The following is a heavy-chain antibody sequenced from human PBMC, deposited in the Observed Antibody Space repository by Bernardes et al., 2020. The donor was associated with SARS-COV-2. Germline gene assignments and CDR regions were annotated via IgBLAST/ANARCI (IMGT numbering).Heavy chain of an antibody. CDR2: ISYDGSNK. CDR3: AKDLGSGSYWQYYYYYGMDV. D-gene: IGHD3-10*01. Sequence: GGSLRLSCAASGFTFSSYAMHWVRQAPGKGLEWVAVISYDGSNKYYADSVKGRFTISRDNSKNTLYLQMNSLRAEDTAVYYCAKDLGSGSYWQYYYYYGMDVWGQGTTVTVSS. J-gene: IGHJ6*02. V-gene: IGHV3-30*04. CDR1: GFTFSSYA.